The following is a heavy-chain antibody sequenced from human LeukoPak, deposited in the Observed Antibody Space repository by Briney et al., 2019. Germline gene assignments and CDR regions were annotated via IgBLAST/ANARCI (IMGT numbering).Heavy chain of an antibody. J-gene: IGHJ3*02. V-gene: IGHV4-34*09. CDR3: ARVTGGITGTPEAFDI. Sequence: SETLSLTCAVYGGSFSGYYWSWIRQPPGKGLEWIGYIYYSGSTYYNPSLKSRVTISVDTSKNQFSLKLSSVTAADTAVYYCARVTGGITGTPEAFDIWGQGTMVTVSS. D-gene: IGHD1-7*01. CDR2: IYYSGST. CDR1: GGSFSGYY.